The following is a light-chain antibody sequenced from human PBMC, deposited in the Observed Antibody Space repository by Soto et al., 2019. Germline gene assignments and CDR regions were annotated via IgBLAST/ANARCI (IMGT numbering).Light chain of an antibody. J-gene: IGKJ5*01. CDR1: QRGSNF. Sequence: EIVLTQSPATLSLSPGERATLSCRASQRGSNFLAWYLQRPGQAPRLLIFDASKRAAGVPARFSGSGSGTDFTLTISILEPEDFAVYYCQQRSSWPITFGQGTRLEI. V-gene: IGKV3-11*01. CDR2: DAS. CDR3: QQRSSWPIT.